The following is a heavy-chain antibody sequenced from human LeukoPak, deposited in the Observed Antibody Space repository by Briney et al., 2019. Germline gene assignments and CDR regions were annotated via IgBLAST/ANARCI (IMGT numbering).Heavy chain of an antibody. CDR2: ISGSGDNT. D-gene: IGHD3-22*01. CDR1: GFTFSSYW. CDR3: AKGSYYDSSGSFYFDY. V-gene: IGHV3-23*01. J-gene: IGHJ4*02. Sequence: GGSLRLPCAASGFTFSSYWMHWVRQAPGKGLVWVSGISGSGDNTYYADSVKGRFTISRDNSKNTLYVQVNSLGTEDTAAYYCAKGSYYDSSGSFYFDYWGQGTLVTVSS.